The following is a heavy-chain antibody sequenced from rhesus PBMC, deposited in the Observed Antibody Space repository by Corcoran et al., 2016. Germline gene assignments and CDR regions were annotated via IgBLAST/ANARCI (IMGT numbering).Heavy chain of an antibody. J-gene: IGHJ5-1*01. CDR2: INPYNGNT. D-gene: IGHD3-3*01. CDR1: GYTFTDYY. Sequence: QVQLVQSGAEVKKPGSSVKVSCKASGYTFTDYYMHWVRQAPRQGLEWMGWINPYNGNTKYAQKSQGRVTMTRDTSTSTAYMELSSLRSEDTAVYYCARAREYLDFFDVWGPGVLVTVSS. CDR3: ARAREYLDFFDV. V-gene: IGHV1S2*01.